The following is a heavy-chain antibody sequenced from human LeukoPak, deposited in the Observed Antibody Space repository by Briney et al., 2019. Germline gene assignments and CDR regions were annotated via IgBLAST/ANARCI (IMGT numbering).Heavy chain of an antibody. CDR2: ISSSGSTM. D-gene: IGHD4-11*01. Sequence: GGSLRLSCAASGFDFTNYDMNWVRQAPGKGLEWITYISSSGSTMYYADSVKGRFTVSRDNAKSSLYLQMNSLRAEDTAVYYCARGGYNNYMSAWGRGALVTVSS. V-gene: IGHV3-48*03. J-gene: IGHJ5*02. CDR1: GFDFTNYD. CDR3: ARGGYNNYMSA.